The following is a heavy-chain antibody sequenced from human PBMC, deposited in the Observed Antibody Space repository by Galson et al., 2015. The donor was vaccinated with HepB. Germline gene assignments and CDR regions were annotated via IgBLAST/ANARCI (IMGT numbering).Heavy chain of an antibody. V-gene: IGHV3-15*01. D-gene: IGHD3-9*01. Sequence: SLRLSCAASGITFRNAWMSWVRQSPGKGLQWLGRIKGRADGGTIEYVDVVKDRFIISRDDSKNTLLLQMNGLKIEDTGVYYCTTDGTSTGLDFWGQGTQVIVSS. CDR3: TTDGTSTGLDF. CDR2: IKGRADGGTI. J-gene: IGHJ4*02. CDR1: GITFRNAW.